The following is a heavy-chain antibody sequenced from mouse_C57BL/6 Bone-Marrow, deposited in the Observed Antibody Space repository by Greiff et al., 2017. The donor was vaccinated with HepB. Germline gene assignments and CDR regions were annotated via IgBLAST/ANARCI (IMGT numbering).Heavy chain of an antibody. J-gene: IGHJ3*01. CDR3: ANGYYRFAY. CDR2: IDPSDSYT. Sequence: QVQLQQPGAELVRPGTSVKLSCKASGYTFTSYWMHWVKQRPGQGLEWIGVIDPSDSYTNYNQKFKGKATLTVDTSSSTAYMQLSSLTSEDSAVYYCANGYYRFAYWGQGTLVTVSA. CDR1: GYTFTSYW. V-gene: IGHV1-59*01. D-gene: IGHD2-3*01.